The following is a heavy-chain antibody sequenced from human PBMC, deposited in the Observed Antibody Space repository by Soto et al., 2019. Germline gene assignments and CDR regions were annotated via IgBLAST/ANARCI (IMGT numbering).Heavy chain of an antibody. V-gene: IGHV3-53*02. J-gene: IGHJ4*02. Sequence: EVQLVETGGGLIQPGGSLRLSCAASGFTVSSNYMSWVRQAPGKGLEWVSVIYSGGSTYYADSVKGRFTISRDNSKNTLYLQMNSLRAEDTAVYYCARGEEWLLRPFDYRGQGTLVTVSS. CDR1: GFTVSSNY. CDR2: IYSGGST. D-gene: IGHD3-3*01. CDR3: ARGEEWLLRPFDY.